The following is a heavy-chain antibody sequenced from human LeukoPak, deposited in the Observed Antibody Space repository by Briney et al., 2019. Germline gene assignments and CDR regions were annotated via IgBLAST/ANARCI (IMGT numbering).Heavy chain of an antibody. Sequence: PGGSLRLSCGASRFTFSDHYMDWVRQAPGKGLEGVVRTRDKTKTYTTEYAASVKGRFTRSRDESKNSMNLHMTNLITEDTAVYYCVRVVQVIGRWYFDNWGQGTLLTVSS. J-gene: IGHJ4*02. V-gene: IGHV3-72*01. CDR1: RFTFSDHY. CDR2: TRDKTKTYTT. D-gene: IGHD6-13*01. CDR3: VRVVQVIGRWYFDN.